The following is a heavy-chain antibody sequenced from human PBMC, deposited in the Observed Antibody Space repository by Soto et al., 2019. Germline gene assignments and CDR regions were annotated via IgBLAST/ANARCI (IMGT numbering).Heavy chain of an antibody. CDR2: IYYSGST. J-gene: IGHJ4*02. CDR3: ARGSKRRDGYNFSYY. Sequence: SETLSLTCTVSGGSVSSGGYYWSWIRQHPGKCLEWIGYIYYSGSTYYNPSLKSRVTISVDTSKNQFSLKLSSVTAADTAVYYCARGSKRRDGYNFSYYWGQGTLVTVSS. CDR1: GGSVSSGGYY. D-gene: IGHD5-12*01. V-gene: IGHV4-31*03.